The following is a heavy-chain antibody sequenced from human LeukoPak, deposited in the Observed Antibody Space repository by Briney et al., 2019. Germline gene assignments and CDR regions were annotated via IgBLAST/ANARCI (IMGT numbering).Heavy chain of an antibody. CDR2: IYYSGST. D-gene: IGHD5-24*01. CDR3: ARDRDGYNYDDY. CDR1: GGSISSYY. V-gene: IGHV4-59*01. J-gene: IGHJ4*02. Sequence: SETLSLTCTVSGGSISSYYWSWIRQPPGKGLEWIGYIYYSGSTNYNPSLKSRVTISVDTSKNQFSLKLSSVTAADTAMYYCARDRDGYNYDDYWGQGTLVTVSS.